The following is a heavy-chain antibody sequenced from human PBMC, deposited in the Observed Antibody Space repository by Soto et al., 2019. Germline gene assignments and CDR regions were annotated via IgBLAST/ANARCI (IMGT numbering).Heavy chain of an antibody. V-gene: IGHV1-69*13. CDR1: GGTFSSYA. CDR2: IIPIFGTA. CDR3: ARETLLWFGETFDY. J-gene: IGHJ4*02. Sequence: ASVKVSCKASGGTFSSYAISWVRQAPGQGLEWMGGIIPIFGTANYAQKFQGRLTITADESTSTAYMELTSLRSDDTALYYCARETLLWFGETFDYWGQG. D-gene: IGHD3-10*01.